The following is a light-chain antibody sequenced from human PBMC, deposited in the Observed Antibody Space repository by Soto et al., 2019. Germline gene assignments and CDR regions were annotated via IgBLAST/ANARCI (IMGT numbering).Light chain of an antibody. CDR1: SSNIGSNA. CDR2: AND. CDR3: ASWDDSLKGPV. J-gene: IGLJ2*01. V-gene: IGLV1-44*01. Sequence: QSVLTQPPSASGTPGQRVTISCYGSSSNIGSNAVNWYQQLPGTAPKLLIYANDQRPSGVPDRFSGSKSGTSASLAISGLQSEDEADYYCASWDDSLKGPVFGGGTKLTVL.